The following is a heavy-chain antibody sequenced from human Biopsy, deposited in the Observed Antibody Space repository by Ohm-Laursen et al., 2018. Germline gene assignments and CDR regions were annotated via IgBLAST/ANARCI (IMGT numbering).Heavy chain of an antibody. CDR2: INGSGGST. D-gene: IGHD3-3*01. V-gene: IGHV3-23*01. CDR3: ARDLYDFCGGCPFDP. CDR1: GFTFSSHA. J-gene: IGHJ5*02. Sequence: SLRLSCSASGFTFSSHAMSWVRQAPGKGLECVSLINGSGGSTYHADPVKGRFTTSRDNSKNTLYLQMNSLRAEDTAMYYCARDLYDFCGGCPFDPWGQGTLVTVSP.